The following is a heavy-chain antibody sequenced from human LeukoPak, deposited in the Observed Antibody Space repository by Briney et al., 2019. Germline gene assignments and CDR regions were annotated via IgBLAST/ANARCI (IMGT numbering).Heavy chain of an antibody. CDR3: ARDSGAAKGYYYYYMDV. J-gene: IGHJ6*03. CDR2: INPSGGST. D-gene: IGHD3-10*01. V-gene: IGHV1-46*01. Sequence: GASVKVSCKASGYTFTSYYMHWVRQAPGQGLEWMGIINPSGGSTSYAQKFQGRVTMTRDTSTSTVYVEPCSLRSEDTAVYYCARDSGAAKGYYYYYMDVWGKGTTVTVSS. CDR1: GYTFTSYY.